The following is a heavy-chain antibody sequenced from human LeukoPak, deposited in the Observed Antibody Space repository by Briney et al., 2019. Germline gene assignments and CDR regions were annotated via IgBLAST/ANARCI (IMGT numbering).Heavy chain of an antibody. J-gene: IGHJ4*02. CDR2: ISYDGSNK. D-gene: IGHD7-27*01. CDR1: GFTFSSYA. V-gene: IGHV3-30*04. Sequence: PGGSLRLSCAASGFTFSSYAMHWVRQAPGKGLEWVSVISYDGSNKYYADSVKGRFTISRDNSKNTLFLQMNSLRAEDTAVYYCARDPFARTGAPLLDWGQGTLVTVSS. CDR3: ARDPFARTGAPLLD.